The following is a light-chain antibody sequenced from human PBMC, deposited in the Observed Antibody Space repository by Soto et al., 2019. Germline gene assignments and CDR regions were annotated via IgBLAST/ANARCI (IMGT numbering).Light chain of an antibody. CDR3: SSYTASSTVV. CDR2: DVS. CDR1: SSDVGDYNY. Sequence: QSALTQPASVSGSPGQSITISCTATSSDVGDYNYVSWYQQHPGKAPKLMIYDVSNRPSGVSNRFSGSKSGNTASLTISGLQAEDEADYYCSSYTASSTVVFGGGTKLTVL. J-gene: IGLJ2*01. V-gene: IGLV2-14*01.